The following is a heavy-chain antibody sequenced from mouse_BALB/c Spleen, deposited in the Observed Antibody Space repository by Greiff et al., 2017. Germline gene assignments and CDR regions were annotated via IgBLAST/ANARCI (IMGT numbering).Heavy chain of an antibody. CDR1: GFNINDTY. CDR2: IDPANGNT. CDR3: ARRGYGNAWFAY. V-gene: IGHV14-3*02. Sequence: LVESGAELVKPGASVKLSCTASGFNINDTYMHWVKQRPEQGLEWIGRIDPANGNTKYDPKFQGKATITADTSSNTAYLQLSSLTSEDTAVYYCARRGYGNAWFAYWGQGTLVTVSA. J-gene: IGHJ3*01. D-gene: IGHD2-10*02.